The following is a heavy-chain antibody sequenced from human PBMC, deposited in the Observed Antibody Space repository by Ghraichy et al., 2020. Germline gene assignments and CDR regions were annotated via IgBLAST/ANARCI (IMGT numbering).Heavy chain of an antibody. D-gene: IGHD6-6*01. CDR2: IYTSGST. Sequence: SETLSLTCTVSGGSISSGSYYWSWIRQPAGKGLEWIGRIYTSGSTNYNPSLKSRVTISVDTSKNQFSLKLSSVTAADTAVYYCARGEYSSSYSDYWGQGTLVTVSS. V-gene: IGHV4-61*02. J-gene: IGHJ4*02. CDR3: ARGEYSSSYSDY. CDR1: GGSISSGSYY.